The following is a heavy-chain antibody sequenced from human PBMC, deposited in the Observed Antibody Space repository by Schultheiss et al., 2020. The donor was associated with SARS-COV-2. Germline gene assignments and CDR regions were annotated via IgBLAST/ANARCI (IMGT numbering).Heavy chain of an antibody. CDR3: AKEVAVAGSFDY. CDR1: GFTVSSNY. D-gene: IGHD6-19*01. J-gene: IGHJ4*02. V-gene: IGHV3-23*01. Sequence: GGSLRLSCAASGFTVSSNYMSWVRQAPGKGLEWVSAISGSGGSTYYADSVKGRFTISRDNSKNTLYLQMNSLRAEDTAVYYCAKEVAVAGSFDYWGQGTLVTVSS. CDR2: ISGSGGST.